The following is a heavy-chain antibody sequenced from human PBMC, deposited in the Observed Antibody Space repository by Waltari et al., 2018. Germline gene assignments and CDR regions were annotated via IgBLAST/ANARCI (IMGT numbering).Heavy chain of an antibody. D-gene: IGHD6-13*01. CDR1: GFTFSSYG. J-gene: IGHJ4*02. Sequence: QVQLVESGGGVVQPGRSLRLSCAASGFTFSSYGMHWVRQAPGKGLEWVAVIWYDGSNKYYAASVKGRFTISRDNSKNTLYLQMNSLRAEDTAMYYCAKGVPGAALWDWGQGTLVTVSS. CDR3: AKGVPGAALWD. CDR2: IWYDGSNK. V-gene: IGHV3-30*18.